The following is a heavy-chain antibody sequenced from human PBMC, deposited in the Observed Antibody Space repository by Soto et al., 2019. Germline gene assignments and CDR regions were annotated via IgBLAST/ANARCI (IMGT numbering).Heavy chain of an antibody. CDR3: ARALNDFWSGYPNYYYYYGMDV. CDR2: IIPIFGTA. Sequence: QVQLVQSGAEVKKPGSSVKVSCKASGGTFSSYAISWVRQAPGQGLEWMGGIIPIFGTANYAQKFQGRVTITADESTSTAYMDLSSLRSEDTAVYYCARALNDFWSGYPNYYYYYGMDVWGQGTTVTVSS. CDR1: GGTFSSYA. J-gene: IGHJ6*02. D-gene: IGHD3-3*01. V-gene: IGHV1-69*01.